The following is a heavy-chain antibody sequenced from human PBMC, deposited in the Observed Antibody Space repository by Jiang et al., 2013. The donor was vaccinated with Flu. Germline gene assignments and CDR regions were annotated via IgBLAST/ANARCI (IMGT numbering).Heavy chain of an antibody. V-gene: IGHV4-59*01. Sequence: LLKPSETLSLTCTVSGASISSYYWSWIRQPPGKGLEWIGYIYYSGSTNYNPSLKSRVTISVDTSKNQFSLKLSSVTAADTAVYYCARGVHDILTGYYNLIDYWGQGTLVTVSP. J-gene: IGHJ4*02. CDR3: ARGVHDILTGYYNLIDY. CDR1: GASISSYY. CDR2: IYYSGST. D-gene: IGHD3-9*01.